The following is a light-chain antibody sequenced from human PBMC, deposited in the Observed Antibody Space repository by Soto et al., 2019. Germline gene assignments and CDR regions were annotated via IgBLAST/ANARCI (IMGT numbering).Light chain of an antibody. V-gene: IGKV1-39*01. Sequence: DVQMTQFPLSQSATVGDRVTITCRASRGINTYVNWYQQKPGKAPKLLIFSASNLQGGVPSRFSGTGSGTDFTFTISSLLPEDFATYYCQQTYTTPRTFGQGSKVDIK. CDR1: RGINTY. J-gene: IGKJ1*01. CDR3: QQTYTTPRT. CDR2: SAS.